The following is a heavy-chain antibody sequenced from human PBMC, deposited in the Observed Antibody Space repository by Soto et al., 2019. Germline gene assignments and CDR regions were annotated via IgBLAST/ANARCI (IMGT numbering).Heavy chain of an antibody. J-gene: IGHJ6*02. Sequence: SVKVSCKASGGTFSSGAISWVRQAPGQGLEWMGGIIPIFGTANYAQKFQGRVTITADESTSTAYMELSSLRSEDTAVYYCARGKEIVVVPAALNYGMDVWGQGTTVTVPS. D-gene: IGHD2-2*01. V-gene: IGHV1-69*13. CDR3: ARGKEIVVVPAALNYGMDV. CDR1: GGTFSSGA. CDR2: IIPIFGTA.